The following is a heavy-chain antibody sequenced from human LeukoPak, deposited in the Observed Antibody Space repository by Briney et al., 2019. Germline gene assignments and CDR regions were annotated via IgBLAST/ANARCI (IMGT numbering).Heavy chain of an antibody. CDR3: AKSGYNRFDY. Sequence: GGPLRLSCAASGVTFSSSAMSWVRQAPGKGLEWVSRISGSGSGGSTYYADSVKGRFTISRDNSKNTLYLQMNSLIAEDTAVYYCAKSGYNRFDYWGQGTRVTVSS. CDR1: GVTFSSSA. D-gene: IGHD5-24*01. J-gene: IGHJ4*02. V-gene: IGHV3-23*01. CDR2: ISGSGSGGST.